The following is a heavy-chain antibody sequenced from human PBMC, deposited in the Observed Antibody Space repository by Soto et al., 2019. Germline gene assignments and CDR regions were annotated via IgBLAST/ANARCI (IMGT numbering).Heavy chain of an antibody. CDR2: IYWNDDK. D-gene: IGHD4-17*01. CDR1: GFSLNTGGAG. CDR3: AHRGYGDYPRDNWFDP. Sequence: SGPTLVNPTPTLTLTCTFSGFSLNTGGAGVGWIRQPPGKALEWLAVIYWNDDKRYNPALKSKLTITKDASKSQVVLTMTDMDPVDTATYYCAHRGYGDYPRDNWFDPWGQGTLVTVSS. J-gene: IGHJ5*02. V-gene: IGHV2-5*01.